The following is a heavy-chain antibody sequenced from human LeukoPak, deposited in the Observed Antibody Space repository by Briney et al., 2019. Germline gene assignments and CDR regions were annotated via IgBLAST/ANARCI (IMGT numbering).Heavy chain of an antibody. J-gene: IGHJ4*02. Sequence: GRPLRLSCAASGFTFSSYGMHWVRQAPGKGLEWVAVISYDGSNKYYADSVKGRFTISRDNSKNTLYLQMNSLRAEDTAVYYCAKGFAYYYDSSGYQIDYWGQGTLVTVSS. D-gene: IGHD3-22*01. CDR2: ISYDGSNK. CDR3: AKGFAYYYDSSGYQIDY. V-gene: IGHV3-30*18. CDR1: GFTFSSYG.